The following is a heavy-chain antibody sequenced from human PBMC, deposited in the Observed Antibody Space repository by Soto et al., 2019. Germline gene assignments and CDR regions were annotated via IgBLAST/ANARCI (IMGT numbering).Heavy chain of an antibody. V-gene: IGHV4-4*02. J-gene: IGHJ4*02. CDR3: ARGPPIVGNTTPLDS. Sequence: PSETLSLTCTDSGGSITNSNWWSWVRLPPAKGLEWIGDIYHAGSTKYNPSLGRRVTISVDTSNNQFALTLTSVTAADTAVYFCARGPPIVGNTTPLDSWGQGTLVAVSS. CDR2: IYHAGST. D-gene: IGHD1-26*01. CDR1: GGSITNSNW.